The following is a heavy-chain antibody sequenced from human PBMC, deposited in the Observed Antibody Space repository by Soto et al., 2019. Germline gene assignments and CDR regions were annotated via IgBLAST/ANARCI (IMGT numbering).Heavy chain of an antibody. J-gene: IGHJ4*02. CDR3: ARAGDIVVVVAAFLDY. Sequence: VQLVESGGGLVQPGGSLRLSCAASGFTFSSYSMNWVRQAPGKGLEWVSYISSSSSTIYYADSVKGRFTISRDNAKNSLYLQMNSLRAEDTAVYYCARAGDIVVVVAAFLDYWGQGTLVTVSS. CDR1: GFTFSSYS. D-gene: IGHD2-15*01. V-gene: IGHV3-48*01. CDR2: ISSSSSTI.